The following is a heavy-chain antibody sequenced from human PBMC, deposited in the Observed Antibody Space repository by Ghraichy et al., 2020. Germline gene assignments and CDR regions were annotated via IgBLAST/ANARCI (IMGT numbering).Heavy chain of an antibody. D-gene: IGHD6-6*01. CDR2: INHSGST. CDR1: GGSFSGYY. Sequence: SETLSLTCAVYGGSFSGYYWSWIRQPPGKGLEWIGEINHSGSTNYNPSLKSRVTISVDTSKNQFSLKLSSVTAADTAVYYCARKRSIAARPGAWFDPWGQGTLVTVSS. V-gene: IGHV4-34*01. CDR3: ARKRSIAARPGAWFDP. J-gene: IGHJ5*02.